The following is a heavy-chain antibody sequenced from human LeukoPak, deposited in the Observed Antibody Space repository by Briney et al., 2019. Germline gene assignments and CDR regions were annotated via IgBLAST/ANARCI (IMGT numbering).Heavy chain of an antibody. Sequence: TSVTVSFTASVFTFTISAMQWVRQARGQRQEWIGWIVVGSGKTNYAKKFQERVTITRDMSTRTAYMELSSLRSEDTAVYYCAAETSYVRGSSDFDYWGQGTLVTVSS. J-gene: IGHJ4*02. V-gene: IGHV1-58*02. CDR1: VFTFTISA. CDR2: IVVGSGKT. CDR3: AAETSYVRGSSDFDY. D-gene: IGHD3-16*01.